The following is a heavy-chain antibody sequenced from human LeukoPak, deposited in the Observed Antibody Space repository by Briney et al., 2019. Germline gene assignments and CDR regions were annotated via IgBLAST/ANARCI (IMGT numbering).Heavy chain of an antibody. D-gene: IGHD1-26*01. CDR3: AKSIVGATLTSSFDF. CDR2: ISYDENNK. CDR1: GFTFSTFP. Sequence: GGSLRLSCAVSGFTFSTFPMHWVRQAPGKGLEWVAVISYDENNKYYAGSVKGRFTISRDNSKNTLYLQMNSLRTEDTAVYYRAKSIVGATLTSSFDFWGQGTLVTVSS. V-gene: IGHV3-30-3*02. J-gene: IGHJ4*02.